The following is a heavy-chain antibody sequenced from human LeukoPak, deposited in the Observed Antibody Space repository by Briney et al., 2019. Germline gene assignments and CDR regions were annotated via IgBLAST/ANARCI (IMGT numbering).Heavy chain of an antibody. V-gene: IGHV1-8*01. CDR1: GYTFTSYD. CDR3: ARSITMVRVDAFDI. D-gene: IGHD3-10*01. J-gene: IGHJ3*02. Sequence: ASVKVSCKASGYTFTSYDINWVRQATGQGLEWMGWMNPNSGNTGYAQKFQGRVTMTRNTSISTAYMGLSSLRSEDTAVYYCARSITMVRVDAFDIWGQGTMVTVSS. CDR2: MNPNSGNT.